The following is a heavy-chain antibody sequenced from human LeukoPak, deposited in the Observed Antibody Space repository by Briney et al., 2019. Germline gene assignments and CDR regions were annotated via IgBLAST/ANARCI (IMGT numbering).Heavy chain of an antibody. CDR3: AKDHPFRVVVVAAMDY. D-gene: IGHD2-15*01. J-gene: IGHJ4*02. CDR1: GFTFSSYG. CDR2: ISYDGSNK. V-gene: IGHV3-30*18. Sequence: GRSLRLSCAASGFTFSSYGMHWVRQAPGEGLESVAVISYDGSNKYYADSVKGRFTISRDNSKNTLYLQMNSLRAEDTAVYYCAKDHPFRVVVVAAMDYWGQGTLVTVSS.